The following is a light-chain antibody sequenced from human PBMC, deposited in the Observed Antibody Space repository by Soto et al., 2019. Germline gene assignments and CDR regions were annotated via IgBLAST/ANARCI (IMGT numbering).Light chain of an antibody. Sequence: QSALTQPASVSGSPGQSITISCTGTSXDVGGYKFVSWYQQHPGKAPKLMIHEVSNRPSGVSSRFSGSKSGNTASLTISGLQAEDEADYYCTSYTSSNPYVFGTGTKVTLL. CDR2: EVS. CDR1: SXDVGGYKF. CDR3: TSYTSSNPYV. J-gene: IGLJ1*01. V-gene: IGLV2-14*01.